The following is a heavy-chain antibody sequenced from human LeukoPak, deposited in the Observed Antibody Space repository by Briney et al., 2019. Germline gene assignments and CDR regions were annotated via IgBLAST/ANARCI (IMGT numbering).Heavy chain of an antibody. J-gene: IGHJ4*02. V-gene: IGHV4-34*01. CDR3: ARAIYRGLADY. CDR1: GGSFSGYY. Sequence: PSETLSLTCAVYGGSFSGYYWSWIRQPPGKGLEWIGEINHSGSTNYNPSLKSRVTISVDTSKNQFSLKLSSVTAADTAVYYCARAIYRGLADYWGQGTLVTVSS. CDR2: INHSGST. D-gene: IGHD5-12*01.